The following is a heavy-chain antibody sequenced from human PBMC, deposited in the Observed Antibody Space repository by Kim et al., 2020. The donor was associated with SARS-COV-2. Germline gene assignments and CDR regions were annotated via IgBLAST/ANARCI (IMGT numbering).Heavy chain of an antibody. Sequence: GGSLRLSCAASGFSFSDYYMSWIRQTPGKGLEWVSFISGGSTSTNYADSVKGRFTISRDNARKSLYLQMNSLAAEDTAVYYCARGMTATAHPDLWGQGTL. J-gene: IGHJ5*02. CDR3: ARGMTATAHPDL. CDR2: ISGGSTST. CDR1: GFSFSDYY. D-gene: IGHD2-21*02. V-gene: IGHV3-11*05.